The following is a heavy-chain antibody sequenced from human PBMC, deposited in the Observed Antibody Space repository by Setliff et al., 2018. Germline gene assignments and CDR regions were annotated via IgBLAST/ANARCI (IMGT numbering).Heavy chain of an antibody. D-gene: IGHD1-26*01. CDR3: ATQPLQWELLGFDY. CDR1: GYTLTELS. J-gene: IGHJ4*02. CDR2: FDPEDGET. Sequence: ASVKVSCNVSGYTLTELSMHWVRQAPGKGLEWMGGFDPEDGETIYAQKFQGRVTMTEDTSTDTAYMELSSLRSEDTAVYYCATQPLQWELLGFDYWGQGTLVTVSS. V-gene: IGHV1-24*01.